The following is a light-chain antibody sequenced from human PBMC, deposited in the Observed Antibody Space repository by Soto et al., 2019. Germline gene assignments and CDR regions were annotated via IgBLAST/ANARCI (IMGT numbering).Light chain of an antibody. CDR2: DAS. CDR1: QSISSW. V-gene: IGKV1-5*01. Sequence: DIQMTQSPSTLSGSVVDRVTITCRASQSISSWLAWYQQKPGKAPKLLIYDASSLESGVPSRFSGSGPGTEFTLTISSLQPDDFATYYCQQYNSYPWTFGQGTKVDIK. J-gene: IGKJ1*01. CDR3: QQYNSYPWT.